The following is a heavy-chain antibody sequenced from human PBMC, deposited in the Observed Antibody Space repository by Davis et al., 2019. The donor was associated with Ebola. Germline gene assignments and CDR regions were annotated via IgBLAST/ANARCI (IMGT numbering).Heavy chain of an antibody. CDR2: VYYSGST. CDR1: GVSVSSGDYY. CDR3: ARNKSGIPFDY. J-gene: IGHJ4*02. V-gene: IGHV4-39*07. D-gene: IGHD3-10*01. Sequence: PSETLSLTCTVSGVSVSSGDYYWTWIRQPPGKGLEWIGSVYYSGSTHYNPSLKSRLTISVDTSKNQFYLKLNSLTAADTAVYYCARNKSGIPFDYWGQGALVIVSS.